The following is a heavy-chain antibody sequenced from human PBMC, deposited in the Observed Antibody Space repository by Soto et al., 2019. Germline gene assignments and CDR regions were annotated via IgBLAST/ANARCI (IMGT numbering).Heavy chain of an antibody. CDR2: ISAYNGNT. CDR3: ARLVDTAMFTQWFAP. D-gene: IGHD5-18*01. J-gene: IGHJ5*02. CDR1: GYTFTSYG. V-gene: IGHV1-18*01. Sequence: ASVKVSCKASGYTFTSYGISWVRQAPGQGLEWMGWISAYNGNTNYAQKLQGRVTMTTDTSTSTAYMELRSLKSDDTAVFYCARLVDTAMFTQWFAPWGQGTLVPVS.